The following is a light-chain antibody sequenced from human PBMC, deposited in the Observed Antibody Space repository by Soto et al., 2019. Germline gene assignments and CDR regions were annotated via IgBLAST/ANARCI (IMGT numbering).Light chain of an antibody. V-gene: IGKV1-39*01. CDR2: TAS. Sequence: DIQMTQSPSSLSASVGDRVTITCRASHNLDIYLNWYQQKPGKAPNLLIHTASTVHSGVPSRFSGRGSGTDFTLNIASLQPEDVGSYYCQQSYSSVRTFGQGTKV. J-gene: IGKJ1*01. CDR1: HNLDIY. CDR3: QQSYSSVRT.